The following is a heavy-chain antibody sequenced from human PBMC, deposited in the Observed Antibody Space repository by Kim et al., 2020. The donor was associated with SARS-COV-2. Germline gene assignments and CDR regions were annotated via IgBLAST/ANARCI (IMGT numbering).Heavy chain of an antibody. CDR2: IWYDGSNK. CDR1: GFTFSSYG. D-gene: IGHD2-15*01. Sequence: GGSLRLSCAASGFTFSSYGMHWVRQAPGKGLEWVAVIWYDGSNKYYADSVKGRFTISRDNSKNTLYLQMNSLRAEDTAVYYCAKDKVDLGYCSGGSCHDSGMDVWGQGTTVTVSS. V-gene: IGHV3-33*06. J-gene: IGHJ6*02. CDR3: AKDKVDLGYCSGGSCHDSGMDV.